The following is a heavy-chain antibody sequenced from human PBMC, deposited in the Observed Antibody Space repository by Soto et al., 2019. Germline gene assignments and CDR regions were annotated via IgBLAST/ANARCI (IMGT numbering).Heavy chain of an antibody. CDR1: GGTFSSYA. J-gene: IGHJ5*02. Sequence: SVKVSCKASGGTFSSYAISWVRQAPGQGLEWMGGIIPIFGTANYAQKFQGRVTITADESTSTAYMELSSLRSEDTAVYYCARDNDTPGKWYNWFDPWGQGTLVTVS. D-gene: IGHD2-15*01. V-gene: IGHV1-69*13. CDR3: ARDNDTPGKWYNWFDP. CDR2: IIPIFGTA.